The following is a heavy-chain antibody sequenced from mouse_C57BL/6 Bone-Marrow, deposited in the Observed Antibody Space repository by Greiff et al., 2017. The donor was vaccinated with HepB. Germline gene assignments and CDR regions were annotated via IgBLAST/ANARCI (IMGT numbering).Heavy chain of an antibody. D-gene: IGHD1-1*01. CDR2: IYPSDSET. Sequence: QVQLKQPGAELVRPGSSVKLSCKASGYTFTSYWMDWVKQRPGQGLEWIGNIYPSDSETHYNQKFKDKATLTVDKSSSTAYMQLSSLTSEDSAVYYCAIYYYGSSPYAMDYWGQGTSVTVSS. J-gene: IGHJ4*01. CDR1: GYTFTSYW. CDR3: AIYYYGSSPYAMDY. V-gene: IGHV1-61*01.